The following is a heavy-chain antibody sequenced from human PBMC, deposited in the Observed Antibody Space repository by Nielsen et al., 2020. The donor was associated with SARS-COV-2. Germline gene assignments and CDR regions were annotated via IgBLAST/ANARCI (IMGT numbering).Heavy chain of an antibody. Sequence: GGSLRLSCAASGYTFSSYAMHWVRQAPGKGLEWVAVISYDGSNKYYADSVKGRFTISRDNSKNTLYLQMNNLRAEDTAVYYCAVVVPAALHGDYWGQGTLVTVSS. CDR3: AVVVPAALHGDY. CDR2: ISYDGSNK. CDR1: GYTFSSYA. J-gene: IGHJ4*02. D-gene: IGHD2-2*01. V-gene: IGHV3-30-3*01.